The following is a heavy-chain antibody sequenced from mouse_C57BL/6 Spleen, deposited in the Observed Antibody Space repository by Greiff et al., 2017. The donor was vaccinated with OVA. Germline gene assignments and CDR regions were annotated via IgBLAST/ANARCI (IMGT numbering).Heavy chain of an antibody. CDR1: GYTFTDYN. J-gene: IGHJ2*01. CDR2: INPNNGGT. D-gene: IGHD3-2*02. CDR3: ARRGSSGYLFDY. Sequence: EVQLQQSGPELVKPGASVKIPCKASGYTFTDYNMDWVKQSHGQSLEWIGDINPNNGGTIYNQKFKGKATLTVDKSSSTAYMELRSLTSEDTAVYYCARRGSSGYLFDYWGQGTTLTVSS. V-gene: IGHV1-18*01.